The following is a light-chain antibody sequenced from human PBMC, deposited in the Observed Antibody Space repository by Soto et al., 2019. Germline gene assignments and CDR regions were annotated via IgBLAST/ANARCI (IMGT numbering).Light chain of an antibody. J-gene: IGLJ1*01. CDR1: SSDVGGYGY. CDR2: EVT. Sequence: ALAQPPSASGSPGQSVTISCTGTSSDVGGYGYVSWYQQYPGKTPKLMIFEVTKRPSGVPDRFSGSKSGNTASLTVSGLQAEDEADYYCLSYASTAYVFGTGTKATVL. CDR3: LSYASTAYV. V-gene: IGLV2-8*01.